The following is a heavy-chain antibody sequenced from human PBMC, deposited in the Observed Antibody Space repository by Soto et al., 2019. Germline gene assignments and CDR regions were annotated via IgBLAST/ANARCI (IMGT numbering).Heavy chain of an antibody. CDR3: ARPTYNSGSPFDY. Sequence: SETLSFTCAVSGGSISSGGYSWSWIRQPPGKGLEWIGYMYHSGSTYYNPSLKSRVTISIDRSKNQFSLKLSSVTAADTAVYYCARPTYNSGSPFDYWGQGTLVTVSS. J-gene: IGHJ4*02. D-gene: IGHD1-20*01. CDR2: MYHSGST. V-gene: IGHV4-30-2*02. CDR1: GGSISSGGYS.